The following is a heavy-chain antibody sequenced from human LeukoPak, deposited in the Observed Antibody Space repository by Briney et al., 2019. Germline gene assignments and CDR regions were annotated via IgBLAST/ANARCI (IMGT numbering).Heavy chain of an antibody. D-gene: IGHD6-6*01. CDR1: GFTFSSYA. Sequence: GRSLRLSCAASGFTFSSYAMHWVRQAPGKGLEWVAVISYDGSNKYYADSVKGRFTISRDNSKNTLYLQMNSLRAEDTAVYYCARAEIIAAGGDYWGQGTLVTVSS. V-gene: IGHV3-30-3*01. J-gene: IGHJ4*02. CDR3: ARAEIIAAGGDY. CDR2: ISYDGSNK.